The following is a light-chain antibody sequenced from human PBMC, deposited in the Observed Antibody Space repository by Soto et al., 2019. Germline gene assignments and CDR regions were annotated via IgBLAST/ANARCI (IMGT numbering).Light chain of an antibody. V-gene: IGKV1-27*01. CDR2: AAS. J-gene: IGKJ4*01. CDR3: QKYTNVPA. CDR1: QGISNY. Sequence: DIKMTQSPSSLSASVGDRVTITCRASQGISNYLAWYQQIPGKVPKLLISAASTLQSGVPSRFSSSGSGTDFTLTISSMQPEDVATYFCQKYTNVPAFGEGTKVEIK.